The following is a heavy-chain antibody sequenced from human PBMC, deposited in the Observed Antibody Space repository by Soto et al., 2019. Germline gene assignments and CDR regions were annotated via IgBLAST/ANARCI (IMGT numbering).Heavy chain of an antibody. V-gene: IGHV3-23*01. CDR1: GFMFSNFA. Sequence: LRLSCAGSGFMFSNFAMTWVRQAPGKGLEWVSTTRSNGEHTYYADSVKGRFTVSRDNSKNTLFLEMSSLRAEDTAIYYCAKDSKSVSVSAARVYGMDVWGQGTTVTVSS. J-gene: IGHJ6*02. CDR2: TRSNGEHT. D-gene: IGHD2-2*01. CDR3: AKDSKSVSVSAARVYGMDV.